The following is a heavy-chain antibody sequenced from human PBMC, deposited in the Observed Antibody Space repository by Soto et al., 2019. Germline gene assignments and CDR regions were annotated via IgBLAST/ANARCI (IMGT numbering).Heavy chain of an antibody. CDR1: AFSLSTGGVG. CDR2: IYWDDDK. Sequence: SGPTLVNPTQTLTLTCTFSAFSLSTGGVGVGWIRQPPGKALEWLAIIYWDDDKRYSTSLKSRLTITKDTSKNKMVLTMTNMEPVYTATYYCAHSHSYYDSSGYYYPLLYFDYWGQGTLVTVSS. V-gene: IGHV2-5*02. CDR3: AHSHSYYDSSGYYYPLLYFDY. D-gene: IGHD3-22*01. J-gene: IGHJ4*02.